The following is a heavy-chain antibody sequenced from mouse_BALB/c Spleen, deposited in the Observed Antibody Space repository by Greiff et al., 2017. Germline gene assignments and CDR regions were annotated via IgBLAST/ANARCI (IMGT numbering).Heavy chain of an antibody. Sequence: VQLQQPGSVLVRPGASVKLSCKASGYTFTSSWMHWAKQRPGQGLEWIGEIHPNSGNTNYNEKFKGKATLTADKSSSTAYMQLSSLTSEDSAVYFCAHYYGRPHFDYWGQGTTRTVSS. CDR3: AHYYGRPHFDY. D-gene: IGHD1-1*01. CDR2: IHPNSGNT. CDR1: GYTFTSSW. J-gene: IGHJ2*01. V-gene: IGHV1S130*01.